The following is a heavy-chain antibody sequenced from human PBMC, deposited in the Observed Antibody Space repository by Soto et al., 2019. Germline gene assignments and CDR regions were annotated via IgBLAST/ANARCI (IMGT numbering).Heavy chain of an antibody. CDR3: VRDIARVGDTYYYDY. Sequence: GALKLSCAACGLTFSDYYMSLIRQAPGKGLEWVSYISSSSSDTNYADSVRGRFTISRDNAKNSLYLQMNGLRAEDTAVYYCVRDIARVGDTYYYDYWGQGTLVTVYS. J-gene: IGHJ4*02. CDR1: GLTFSDYY. CDR2: ISSSSSDT. D-gene: IGHD1-26*01. V-gene: IGHV3-11*06.